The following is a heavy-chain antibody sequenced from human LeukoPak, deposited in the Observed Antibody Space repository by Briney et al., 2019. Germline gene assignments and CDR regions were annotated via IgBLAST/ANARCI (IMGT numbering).Heavy chain of an antibody. CDR3: ASEGRDGYSHRLEY. J-gene: IGHJ4*02. CDR1: GYTFTSYY. CDR2: INPSGGST. Sequence: ASVKVSCKASGYTFTSYYMHWVRQAPGQGLEWMGIINPSGGSTSYAQKFQGRVTITADESTSTAYMELSSLRSEDTAMYYCASEGRDGYSHRLEYWGQGTLVTVSA. V-gene: IGHV1-46*01. D-gene: IGHD5-24*01.